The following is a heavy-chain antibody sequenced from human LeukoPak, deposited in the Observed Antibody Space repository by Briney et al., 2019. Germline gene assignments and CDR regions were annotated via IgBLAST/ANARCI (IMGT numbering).Heavy chain of an antibody. Sequence: ASVKVSCKASGYTFTGYYMHWVRQAPGQGLEWMGWINPNSGGTNYAQKFQGRVTMTRDTSISTAYMELSRLRSDDTGVYYCARGHLITGTLGVYFDYWGQGTLVTVSS. J-gene: IGHJ4*02. D-gene: IGHD1-20*01. CDR3: ARGHLITGTLGVYFDY. V-gene: IGHV1-2*02. CDR1: GYTFTGYY. CDR2: INPNSGGT.